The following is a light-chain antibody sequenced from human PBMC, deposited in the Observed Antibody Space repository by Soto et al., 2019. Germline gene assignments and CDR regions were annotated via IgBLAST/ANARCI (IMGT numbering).Light chain of an antibody. CDR3: SSYTSSSTWV. Sequence: QSVLTQPASVSASPGQSITISCTGTSSDVGGYNYVSWYQQHPGKAPKLIIYEVSNRPSGISNRFSGSKSGNTASLTISGLQAEDEADYYCSSYTSSSTWVFGGGTKLTVL. CDR2: EVS. J-gene: IGLJ3*02. CDR1: SSDVGGYNY. V-gene: IGLV2-14*01.